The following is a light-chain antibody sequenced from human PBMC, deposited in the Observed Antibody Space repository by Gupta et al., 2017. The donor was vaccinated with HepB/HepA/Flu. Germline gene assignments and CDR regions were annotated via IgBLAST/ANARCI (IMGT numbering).Light chain of an antibody. CDR3: QQYDSVPRT. V-gene: IGKV1-33*01. J-gene: IGKJ2*01. CDR2: DTS. Sequence: DIQMTQSPSSLSASVGDRVIITCQASHDISNSLNWYQQKPGEAPKLLIYDTSKMDRGVPSRFSGSRSGTDFTFTINSLQPEDFATYFCQQYDSVPRTFGRGTQLEMK. CDR1: HDISNS.